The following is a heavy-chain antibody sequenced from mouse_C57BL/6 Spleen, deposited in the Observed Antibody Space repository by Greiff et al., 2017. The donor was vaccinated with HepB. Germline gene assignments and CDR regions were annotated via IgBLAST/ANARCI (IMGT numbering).Heavy chain of an antibody. CDR3: ASLRWFAY. CDR2: IDPSDSYT. D-gene: IGHD2-12*01. CDR1: GYTFTSYW. V-gene: IGHV1-69*01. J-gene: IGHJ3*01. Sequence: VKLQQPGAELVMPGASVKLSCKASGYTFTSYWMHWVKQRPGQGLEWIGEIDPSDSYTNYNQKFKGKSTLTVDKSSSTAYMQLSSLTSEDSAVYYCASLRWFAYWGQGTLVTVSA.